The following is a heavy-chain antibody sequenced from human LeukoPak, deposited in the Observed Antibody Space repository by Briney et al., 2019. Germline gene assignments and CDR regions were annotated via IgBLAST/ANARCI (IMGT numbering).Heavy chain of an antibody. CDR1: GYSISSGYY. J-gene: IGHJ3*02. CDR2: IYHSGST. D-gene: IGHD5-18*01. Sequence: SETLSLTCTVSGYSISSGYYWGWIRQPPGKGLEWIGSIYHSGSTYYNPSLKSRVTISVDTSKKQCSLNLSSVTAADTAIYYCARDTAMGSGTFDIWGQGTMVTVSS. V-gene: IGHV4-38-2*02. CDR3: ARDTAMGSGTFDI.